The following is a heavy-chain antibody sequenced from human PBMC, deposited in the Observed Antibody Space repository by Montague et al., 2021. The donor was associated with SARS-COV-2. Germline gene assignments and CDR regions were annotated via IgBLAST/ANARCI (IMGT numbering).Heavy chain of an antibody. CDR3: TSGRKGNYNVMDV. V-gene: IGHV6-1*01. Sequence: CAISGDSVSSNSATWNWVRQSPSRGLEWLGRTYYRSKWYNDYAVSVRGRVTINPVTSKNQFSLQLNSVTPEDTAIYYCTSGRKGNYNVMDVWGQGTTVTVSS. CDR2: TYYRSKWYN. D-gene: IGHD1-1*01. J-gene: IGHJ6*02. CDR1: GDSVSSNSAT.